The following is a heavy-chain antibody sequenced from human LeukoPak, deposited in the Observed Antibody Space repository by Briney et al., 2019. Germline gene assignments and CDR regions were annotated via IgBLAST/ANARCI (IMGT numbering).Heavy chain of an antibody. CDR3: EKDWGRWNWYFDL. J-gene: IGHJ2*01. Sequence: PGGSLRLSCAASGFTFSSYGMHWVRQAPGKGLEWVAVISYDGSNKYYADSVKGRFTISRDNAKNSLYLQMNSLRAEDTALYYCEKDWGRWNWYFDLWGRGTLVTVSS. V-gene: IGHV3-30*18. CDR1: GFTFSSYG. D-gene: IGHD3-16*01. CDR2: ISYDGSNK.